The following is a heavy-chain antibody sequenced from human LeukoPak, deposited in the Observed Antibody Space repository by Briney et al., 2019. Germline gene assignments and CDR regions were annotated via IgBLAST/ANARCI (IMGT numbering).Heavy chain of an antibody. Sequence: SETLSLTCTVSGYSISSTYYGAWIRQPPGKGLEWIATISHSGSTYYTPSLKSRLTISLDTSKNHFSLRLSSVTAADTAVYYCARVNAPVATFDYWGLGILVTVS. J-gene: IGHJ4*02. CDR1: GYSISSTYY. V-gene: IGHV4-38-2*02. D-gene: IGHD1-1*01. CDR3: ARVNAPVATFDY. CDR2: ISHSGST.